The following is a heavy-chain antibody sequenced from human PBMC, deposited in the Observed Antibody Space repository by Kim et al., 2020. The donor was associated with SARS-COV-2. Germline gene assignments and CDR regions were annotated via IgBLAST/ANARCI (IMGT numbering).Heavy chain of an antibody. V-gene: IGHV4-4*07. Sequence: SETLSLTCTVSGGSISTFYWSWIRQPAGKGLEYIGRIYISGTTIYNPSLKSRVTMSVDTSKNQFSLRLSSVTAADTAVYYCARISGGRLIDYWGPGTLVIVSS. CDR2: IYISGTT. D-gene: IGHD3-10*01. J-gene: IGHJ4*02. CDR1: GGSISTFY. CDR3: ARISGGRLIDY.